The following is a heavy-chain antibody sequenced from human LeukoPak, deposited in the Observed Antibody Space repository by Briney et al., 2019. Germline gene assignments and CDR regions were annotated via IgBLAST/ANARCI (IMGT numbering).Heavy chain of an antibody. D-gene: IGHD6-19*01. CDR3: ARDQDSSGWYTSGGWFDP. CDR1: GGSISSSSYY. J-gene: IGHJ5*02. CDR2: IYYSGST. V-gene: IGHV4-61*01. Sequence: SETLSLTYTVSGGSISSSSYYWSWLRQPPGKGREWVGYIYYSGSTNYNPSLKTRVTISVDTSKNQFSLKLSSVTAADTAVYYCARDQDSSGWYTSGGWFDPWGQGTLVTVSS.